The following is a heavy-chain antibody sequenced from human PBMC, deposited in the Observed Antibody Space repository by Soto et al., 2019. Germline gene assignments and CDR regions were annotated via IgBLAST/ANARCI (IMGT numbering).Heavy chain of an antibody. CDR2: MNPNSGNT. V-gene: IGHV1-8*01. CDR3: ARDGPGIYDTSDAFDI. CDR1: GYTFTSYD. Sequence: QVQLVQSGAEVKKPGASVKVSCKASGYTFTSYDINWVRQATGQGLEWMGWMNPNSGNTGYAQKFQGRVTMTRNTSISTAYMELCSLRSEDTAVYYCARDGPGIYDTSDAFDIWGQGKMVTVSS. D-gene: IGHD3-9*01. J-gene: IGHJ3*02.